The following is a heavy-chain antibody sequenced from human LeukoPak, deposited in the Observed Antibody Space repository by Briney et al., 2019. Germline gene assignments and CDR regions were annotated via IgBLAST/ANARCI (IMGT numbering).Heavy chain of an antibody. CDR3: ARDWRYCSVGSCSYYFDD. J-gene: IGHJ4*02. CDR1: GVSISSHY. Sequence: PSETLSLTCSVSGVSISSHYWSWIRQPAGEGLEWIGRIYTSGSTNYNPSLNSRVTISVDKSKNHLSLNLSSVTAADTAFYYCARDWRYCSVGSCSYYFDDCGEGALVTVSS. CDR2: IYTSGST. D-gene: IGHD2-15*01. V-gene: IGHV4-4*07.